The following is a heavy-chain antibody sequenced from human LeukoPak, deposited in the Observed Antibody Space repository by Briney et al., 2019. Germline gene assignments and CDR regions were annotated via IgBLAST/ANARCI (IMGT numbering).Heavy chain of an antibody. CDR3: AKRGVVIRVILVGFHKEAYYFDS. J-gene: IGHJ4*02. V-gene: IGHV3-23*01. Sequence: GGSLTLSCAVSGITLSNYGMTWVRQAPGKGLEWVGDISDTGGRTHYADSVKGRFSISRDNPTNTLYLQMNSLRAEDTAVYFCAKRGVVIRVILVGFHKEAYYFDSWGQGALVTVSS. CDR1: GITLSNYG. D-gene: IGHD3-22*01. CDR2: ISDTGGRT.